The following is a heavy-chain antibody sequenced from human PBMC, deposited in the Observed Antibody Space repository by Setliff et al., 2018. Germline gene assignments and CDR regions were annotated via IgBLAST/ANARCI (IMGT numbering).Heavy chain of an antibody. CDR1: GGSISSGDYY. D-gene: IGHD2-21*02. J-gene: IGHJ4*01. CDR3: ARDLGHGGDSDY. Sequence: LSLTCTVSGGSISSGDYYWSWIRQPPGKGLEWIGYIYSSGSTYYNPSLKSRVSISVDTSKNQFSLKLSSVTAADTAVYYCARDLGHGGDSDYWGQGSLVTVSS. V-gene: IGHV4-30-4*08. CDR2: IYSSGST.